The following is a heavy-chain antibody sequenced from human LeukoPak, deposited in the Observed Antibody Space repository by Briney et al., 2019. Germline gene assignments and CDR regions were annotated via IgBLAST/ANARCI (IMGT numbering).Heavy chain of an antibody. V-gene: IGHV1-46*01. CDR1: GYTFTSYY. J-gene: IGHJ4*02. D-gene: IGHD3-10*01. Sequence: ASVRVSCKASGYTFTSYYMHWVRQAPGQGLEWMGIINPSGGSTSYAQKFQGRVTMTRDTSTSTVYMELSSLRSEDTAVYYCASYGSGSPIDYWGQGTLVTVSS. CDR3: ASYGSGSPIDY. CDR2: INPSGGST.